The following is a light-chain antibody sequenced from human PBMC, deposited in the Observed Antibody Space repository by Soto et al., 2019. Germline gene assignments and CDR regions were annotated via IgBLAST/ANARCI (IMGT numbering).Light chain of an antibody. V-gene: IGLV1-44*01. J-gene: IGLJ2*01. CDR2: TNN. CDR3: AAWDDSLNGVV. Sequence: QSVLTQPRSASGTPGQRVTISCSGSSSNIGTNTVIWYQQLPGAAPKLLIYTNNQRPSGVPDRFSGSKSGTSASLAISGLQSEDEADYYCAAWDDSLNGVVFGGGTKLTVL. CDR1: SSNIGTNT.